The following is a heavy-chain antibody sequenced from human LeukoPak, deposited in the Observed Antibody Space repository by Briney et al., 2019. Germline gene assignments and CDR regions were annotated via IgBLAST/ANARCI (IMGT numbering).Heavy chain of an antibody. CDR1: GFTVSSNY. D-gene: IGHD2/OR15-2a*01. J-gene: IGHJ3*02. CDR3: ARDSFYSTTDAFDI. V-gene: IGHV3-53*01. CDR2: IYSGGST. Sequence: GGSLTLSCAASGFTVSSNYMSWVRQAPGQGLEWVSVIYSGGSTYYADSVKGRFTISRDNSKNTLYLQMNSLRAEDTAVYYCARDSFYSTTDAFDIWGQGTMVTVSS.